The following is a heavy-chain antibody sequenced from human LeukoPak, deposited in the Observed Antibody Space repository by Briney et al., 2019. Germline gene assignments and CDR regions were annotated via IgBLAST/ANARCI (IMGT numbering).Heavy chain of an antibody. D-gene: IGHD3-10*01. CDR2: IYYSGNT. J-gene: IGHJ6*03. V-gene: IGHV4-39*07. Sequence: SETLSLTCTVSGGSMSSSSYYWGWIRQPPGKGLEWIGSIYYSGNTYYNPSLKSRVTMSVDTSRNQFSLKLSSVTAADTAVYYCARDNGSGSYYKGGYYYMDVWGKGTTVTVSS. CDR1: GGSMSSSSYY. CDR3: ARDNGSGSYYKGGYYYMDV.